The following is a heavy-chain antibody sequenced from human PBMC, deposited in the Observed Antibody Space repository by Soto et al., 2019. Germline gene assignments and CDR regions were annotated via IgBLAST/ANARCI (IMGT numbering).Heavy chain of an antibody. CDR3: AARTGLRYLDWHSAGYAFRF. D-gene: IGHD3-9*01. Sequence: QMQVVQSGPEVKKPGTSVRVSCKTSGFTFSSSTMQWVRQARGQRLEWIGWIVAGSGNTNYAQKFQERVTITRDMSTNTAYMELSSLSSEDTALYYCAARTGLRYLDWHSAGYAFRFWGQGTMVTVSS. J-gene: IGHJ3*01. CDR2: IVAGSGNT. CDR1: GFTFSSST. V-gene: IGHV1-58*02.